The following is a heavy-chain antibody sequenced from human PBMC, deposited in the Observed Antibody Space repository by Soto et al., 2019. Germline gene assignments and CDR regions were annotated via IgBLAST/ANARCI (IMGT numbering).Heavy chain of an antibody. CDR2: FSANNGNT. Sequence: QVQLVQSGAEVKKPGASAKVSCKASGYTFTSYGISWVRQAAGQGLEWLGWFSANNGNTNYAQKVQGRVTMTTDTSTITAYMELRSVKSDDTAVYYCARDHNDYIWGSYRYTGGSFDYWGQGTLVTVSS. J-gene: IGHJ4*02. D-gene: IGHD3-16*02. CDR1: GYTFTSYG. V-gene: IGHV1-18*01. CDR3: ARDHNDYIWGSYRYTGGSFDY.